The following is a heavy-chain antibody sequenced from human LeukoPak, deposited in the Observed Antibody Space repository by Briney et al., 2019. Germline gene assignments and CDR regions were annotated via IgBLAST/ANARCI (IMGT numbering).Heavy chain of an antibody. D-gene: IGHD3-10*01. V-gene: IGHV4-4*02. Sequence: SETLSLTCTLFGGSVITTHWWNWVRQSPGKGLEWIGEIYHSGRANYNPSLESRVTISVDKSKNHLSLKLTSVTAADTAVFYCAREGDYYGPGSHYGGAFDPWGQGTLVIVSS. CDR2: IYHSGRA. CDR3: AREGDYYGPGSHYGGAFDP. CDR1: GGSVITTHW. J-gene: IGHJ5*02.